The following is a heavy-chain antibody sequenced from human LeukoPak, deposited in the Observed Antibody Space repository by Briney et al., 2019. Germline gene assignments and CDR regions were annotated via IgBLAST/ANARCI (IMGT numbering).Heavy chain of an antibody. CDR3: ARIGYYYDSSGYHYFDY. CDR1: GGSISSYY. Sequence: TLSLTCTVSGGSISSYYWSWIRQPPGKALEWLARIDWDDDKYYSTSLKTRLTISKDTSKNQVVLTMTNMDPVDTATYYCARIGYYYDSSGYHYFDYWGQGTLVTVSS. V-gene: IGHV2-70*11. D-gene: IGHD3-22*01. J-gene: IGHJ4*02. CDR2: IDWDDDK.